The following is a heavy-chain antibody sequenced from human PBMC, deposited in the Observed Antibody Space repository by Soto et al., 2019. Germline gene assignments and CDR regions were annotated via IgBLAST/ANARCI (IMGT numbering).Heavy chain of an antibody. CDR2: ISGSGGST. CDR3: AKEGGIVLVPAAMRNYGMDV. Sequence: GGSLRLSCAASGFTFSNAWMSWVRQAPGKGLEWVSAISGSGGSTYYADSVKGRFTISRDNSKNTLYLQMNSLRAEDTAVYYCAKEGGIVLVPAAMRNYGMDVWGQGTTVTSP. CDR1: GFTFSNAW. J-gene: IGHJ6*02. V-gene: IGHV3-23*01. D-gene: IGHD2-2*01.